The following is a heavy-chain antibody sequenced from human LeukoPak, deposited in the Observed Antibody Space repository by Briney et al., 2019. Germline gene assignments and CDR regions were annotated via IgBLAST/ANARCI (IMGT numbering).Heavy chain of an antibody. CDR2: INSSSGYI. D-gene: IGHD6-13*01. CDR1: GFTFSSYS. V-gene: IGHV3-21*01. J-gene: IGHJ6*03. CDR3: AKDPKSSSWYRKSYYYYYMDV. Sequence: PGGSLRLSCAASGFTFSSYSTNWVRQAPGKGLEWVSSINSSSGYIYYADSVKGRFTISRDNAKNSLYLQMNSLRAEDTAVYYCAKDPKSSSWYRKSYYYYYMDVWGKGTTVTVSS.